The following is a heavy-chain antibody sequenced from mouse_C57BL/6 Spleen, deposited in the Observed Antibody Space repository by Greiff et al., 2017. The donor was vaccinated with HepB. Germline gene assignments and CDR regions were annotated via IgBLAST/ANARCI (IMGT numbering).Heavy chain of an antibody. CDR1: GYAFSSSW. V-gene: IGHV1-82*01. CDR3: ARSDYYGSRRRYFDV. Sequence: VQLQQSGPELVKPGASVKISCKASGYAFSSSWMNWVKQRPGKGLEWIGRIYPGDGDTNYNGKFKGKATLTADKSSSTAYMQLSSLTSEDSAVYFCARSDYYGSRRRYFDVWGTGTTVTVSS. CDR2: IYPGDGDT. J-gene: IGHJ1*03. D-gene: IGHD1-1*01.